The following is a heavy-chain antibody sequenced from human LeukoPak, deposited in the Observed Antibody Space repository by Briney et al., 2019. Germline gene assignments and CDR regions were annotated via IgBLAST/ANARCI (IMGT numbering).Heavy chain of an antibody. CDR1: GFTFSSYW. V-gene: IGHV3-7*03. Sequence: GGSLRLSCAASGFTFSSYWMSWVRQAPGKGLEWVANIKQDGSEKYYVDSVKGRFTISRDNAKNSLYLQMNNLRVEDTAVYYCAKASWVSNADAVLWGQGTLVTVSS. CDR2: IKQDGSEK. J-gene: IGHJ4*02. CDR3: AKASWVSNADAVL. D-gene: IGHD3-16*01.